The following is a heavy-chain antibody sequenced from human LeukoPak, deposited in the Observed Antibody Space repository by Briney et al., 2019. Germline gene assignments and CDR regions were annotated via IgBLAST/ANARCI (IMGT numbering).Heavy chain of an antibody. D-gene: IGHD6-19*01. CDR2: IIPIFGTA. Sequence: ASVKVSCKASGYTFTGYYMHWVRQAPGQGLEWMGRIIPIFGTANYAQKFQGRVTITTDESTSTAYMELSSLRSEDTAVYYCATADSSGWEGYFDYWGQGTLVTVSS. J-gene: IGHJ4*02. V-gene: IGHV1-69*05. CDR3: ATADSSGWEGYFDY. CDR1: GYTFTGYY.